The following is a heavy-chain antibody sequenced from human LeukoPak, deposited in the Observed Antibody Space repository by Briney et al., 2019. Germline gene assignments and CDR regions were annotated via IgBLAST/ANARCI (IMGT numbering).Heavy chain of an antibody. CDR1: GGSISSYY. Sequence: SETLSLTCTVSGGSISSYYWSWVRQPPGKGLEWIGYIYYSGSTNYTPSLKRPLTISVDTSKTQFSLKLSSVTAADTAVYYCAREEGDYWGQGTLVTVSS. V-gene: IGHV4-59*01. J-gene: IGHJ4*02. CDR3: AREEGDY. CDR2: IYYSGST.